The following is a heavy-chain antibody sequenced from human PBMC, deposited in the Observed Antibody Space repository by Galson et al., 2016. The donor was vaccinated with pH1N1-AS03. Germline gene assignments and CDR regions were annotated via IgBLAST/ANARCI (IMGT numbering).Heavy chain of an antibody. V-gene: IGHV4-34*01. J-gene: IGHJ5*02. Sequence: ETLSLTCAVYGGSFSGYSCSWIRQPPGKGLEWIGEINHRGSTNYNPSLKSRVTMSVDMAKNLISLNMTSVTAADTAVYYCARRANRGFAGRQNWFDPWGQGTLVTVSS. D-gene: IGHD7-27*01. CDR3: ARRANRGFAGRQNWFDP. CDR1: GGSFSGYS. CDR2: INHRGST.